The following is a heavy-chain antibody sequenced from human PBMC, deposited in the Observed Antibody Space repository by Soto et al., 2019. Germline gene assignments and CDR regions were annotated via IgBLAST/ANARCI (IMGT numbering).Heavy chain of an antibody. CDR1: GFSFSNSG. CDR3: AKDRVESGLGEIDY. Sequence: PGGSLRLSCAASGFSFSNSGMHWVRQAPGKGLEWAAIISYDGSKKYYADSVKGRFTISRDNSKNTLYLQMNSLRVEDTAVYYCAKDRVESGLGEIDYWGQGTLVTVSS. D-gene: IGHD3-16*01. V-gene: IGHV3-30*18. J-gene: IGHJ4*02. CDR2: ISYDGSKK.